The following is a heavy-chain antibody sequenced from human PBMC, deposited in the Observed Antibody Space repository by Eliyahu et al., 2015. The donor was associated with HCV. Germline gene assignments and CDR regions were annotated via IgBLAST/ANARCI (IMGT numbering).Heavy chain of an antibody. D-gene: IGHD3-16*01. CDR3: SKRGIDGQFYFDY. J-gene: IGHJ4*02. CDR1: GFTVSSYG. CDR2: LRSDGSNK. Sequence: QVHLVESGGGVVQPGGXLRLSCEASGFTVSSYGMHWVRQAPGKGLEWVAFLRSDGSNKYYTDSVKGRFTISRDNSKNTLYLQMNSLRAEDTALYYCSKRGIDGQFYFDYWGQGTLVTVSS. V-gene: IGHV3-30*02.